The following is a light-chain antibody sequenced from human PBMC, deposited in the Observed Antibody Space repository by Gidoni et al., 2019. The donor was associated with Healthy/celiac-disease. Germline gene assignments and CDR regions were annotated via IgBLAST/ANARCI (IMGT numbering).Light chain of an antibody. Sequence: EIVMTQSPATLSVSPGERATLSCRASQSVSSNLAWYQQKPGQAPRLLTYGASTRATGIPARFSGSESRTEFTLTISSLQSEDFAVYYCKQYNNWPRTFGQGTKVEIK. V-gene: IGKV3-15*01. J-gene: IGKJ1*01. CDR3: KQYNNWPRT. CDR2: GAS. CDR1: QSVSSN.